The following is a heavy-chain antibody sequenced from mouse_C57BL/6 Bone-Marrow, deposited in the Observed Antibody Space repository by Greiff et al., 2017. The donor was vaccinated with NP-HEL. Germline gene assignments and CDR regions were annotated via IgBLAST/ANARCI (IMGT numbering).Heavy chain of an antibody. Sequence: EVMLVESGGGLVQPGGSLSLSCAASGFTFTDYYMSWVRQPPGKALEWLGFIRNKANGYTTEYSASVKGRFTISRDNSQSILYLQMNALRAEDSATYYCARWDGYYDYAMDYWGQGTSVTVSS. D-gene: IGHD2-3*01. CDR2: IRNKANGYTT. CDR1: GFTFTDYY. CDR3: ARWDGYYDYAMDY. V-gene: IGHV7-3*01. J-gene: IGHJ4*01.